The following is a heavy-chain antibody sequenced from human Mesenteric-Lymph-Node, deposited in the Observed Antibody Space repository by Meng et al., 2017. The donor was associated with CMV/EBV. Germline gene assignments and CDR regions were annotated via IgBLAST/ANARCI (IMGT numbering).Heavy chain of an antibody. Sequence: GESPKISCAASGFNFSGSAMHWVRQASGKGLEWVGRIRSKANSYATAYAASVKGRFTISRDDSKNRTYLQMNSLKTEDTAVYYCTRQDTTPDWGQGTLVTVSS. D-gene: IGHD1-1*01. CDR2: IRSKANSYAT. CDR3: TRQDTTPD. J-gene: IGHJ4*02. CDR1: GFNFSGSA. V-gene: IGHV3-73*01.